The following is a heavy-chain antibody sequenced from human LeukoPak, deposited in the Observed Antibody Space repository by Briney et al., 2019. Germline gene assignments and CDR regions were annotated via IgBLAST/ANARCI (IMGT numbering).Heavy chain of an antibody. D-gene: IGHD3-22*01. V-gene: IGHV3-21*01. CDR1: GFTFSSYS. CDR3: ASGGAYYYDSSGYYYFDY. J-gene: IGHJ4*02. Sequence: GGSLRLSCAASGFTFSSYSMNWVRQAPGKGLEWVSSISSSSSYIYYADSVKGRFTISRDNAKNSLYLQMNSLRAEDTAVYYCASGGAYYYDSSGYYYFDYWGQGTLVTVSS. CDR2: ISSSSSYI.